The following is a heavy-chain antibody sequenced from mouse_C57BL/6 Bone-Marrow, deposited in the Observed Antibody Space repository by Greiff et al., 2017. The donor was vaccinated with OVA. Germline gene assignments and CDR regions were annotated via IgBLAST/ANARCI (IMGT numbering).Heavy chain of an antibody. V-gene: IGHV5-16*01. CDR3: ARDGSLDY. Sequence: EVKLVESEGGLVQPGSSMKLSCTASGFTFSDYYMAWVRQVPEKGLEWVANINYDGSSTYYLDSLKSRFIISRDNAKNILYLQMSSLKSEDTATYYCARDGSLDYWGQGTTLTVSA. J-gene: IGHJ2*01. CDR1: GFTFSDYY. CDR2: INYDGSST. D-gene: IGHD1-1*01.